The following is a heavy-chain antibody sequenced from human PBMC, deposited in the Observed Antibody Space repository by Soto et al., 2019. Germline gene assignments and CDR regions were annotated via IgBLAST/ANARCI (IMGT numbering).Heavy chain of an antibody. Sequence: QVQLVQSGAEVKKPGSSVKVSCKASGGTFSNYPVSWVRQAPGQGLEWMGGIIPIFGTVNYAQKFQGRATITAEEATSTSYMELSSLRSEDTAVYYCARGNHRWLQLWYFDLWGRGTLVTVSS. J-gene: IGHJ2*01. V-gene: IGHV1-69*12. CDR2: IIPIFGTV. D-gene: IGHD5-12*01. CDR1: GGTFSNYP. CDR3: ARGNHRWLQLWYFDL.